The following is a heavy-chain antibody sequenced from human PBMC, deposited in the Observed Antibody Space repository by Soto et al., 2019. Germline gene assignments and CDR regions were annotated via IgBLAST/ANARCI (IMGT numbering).Heavy chain of an antibody. CDR1: GFTFSSYV. CDR3: AKDNYYGSGIRNYFDY. V-gene: IGHV3-23*01. D-gene: IGHD3-10*01. J-gene: IGHJ4*02. Sequence: GGSLRLSCAASGFTFSSYVMNWVRQPPGKGLEWVSAISGSGGSTYYADSVKGRFTISRDNSKNTLYLQINSLRAEDTAVYYCAKDNYYGSGIRNYFDYWGQGTLVTVSS. CDR2: ISGSGGST.